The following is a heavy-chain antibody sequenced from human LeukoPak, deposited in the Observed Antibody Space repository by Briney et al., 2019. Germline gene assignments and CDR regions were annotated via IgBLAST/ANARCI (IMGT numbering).Heavy chain of an antibody. Sequence: PGGSLRLSCAASGFTFSSYAMHWVRQAPGKGLEWVAVISYDGSNKYCADSVKGRFTISRDNSKNTLYLQMNSLRAEDTAVYYCARAPNGGFLDYWGQGTLVTVSS. J-gene: IGHJ4*02. CDR2: ISYDGSNK. V-gene: IGHV3-30*04. D-gene: IGHD4-23*01. CDR1: GFTFSSYA. CDR3: ARAPNGGFLDY.